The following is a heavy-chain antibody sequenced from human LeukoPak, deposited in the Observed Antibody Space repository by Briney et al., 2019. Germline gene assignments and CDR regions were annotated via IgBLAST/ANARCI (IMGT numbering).Heavy chain of an antibody. Sequence: GGALRLSCAASGFTFSTYAMSWVRQAPGKGLEWVSAISGSGGSTYYADSVKGRFTISRDNSKNTLYLQMNSLRAEDTAVYYCAKVPSIIAAPGYFDYSGQGTLVTVSS. CDR3: AKVPSIIAAPGYFDY. CDR1: GFTFSTYA. V-gene: IGHV3-23*01. J-gene: IGHJ4*02. D-gene: IGHD6-6*01. CDR2: ISGSGGST.